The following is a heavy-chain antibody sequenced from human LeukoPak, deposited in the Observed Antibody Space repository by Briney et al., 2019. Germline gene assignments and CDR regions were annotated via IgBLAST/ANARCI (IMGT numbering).Heavy chain of an antibody. CDR3: AKEDGIQLPTPGG. CDR2: ISGSGGST. CDR1: GFTFSTSW. D-gene: IGHD5-18*01. Sequence: GGSLRLSCAASGFTFSTSWMHWVRQAPGKGLEWVSGISGSGGSTYYADSVKGRFTISRDNSKNTLYLQMNSLRAEDTAVYYCAKEDGIQLPTPGGWGLGTLVTVSS. V-gene: IGHV3-23*01. J-gene: IGHJ4*02.